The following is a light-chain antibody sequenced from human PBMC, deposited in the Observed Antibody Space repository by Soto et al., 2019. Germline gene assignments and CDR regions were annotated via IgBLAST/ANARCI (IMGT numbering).Light chain of an antibody. CDR3: SSYAGSKNVI. V-gene: IGLV2-8*01. CDR2: EVT. J-gene: IGLJ2*01. CDR1: SSDVGGNNY. Sequence: QSALTQPPSASGSPGQSVAISCTGTSSDVGGNNYVSWYQQHPGKAPKLMVYEVTKRPSGVPDRFSGSKSGNTASLTVSGLQAEDEADYYCSSYAGSKNVIFGGGTQLTVL.